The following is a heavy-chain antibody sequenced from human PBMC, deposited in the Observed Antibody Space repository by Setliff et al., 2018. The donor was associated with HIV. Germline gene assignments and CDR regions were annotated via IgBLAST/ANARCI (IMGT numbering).Heavy chain of an antibody. CDR1: GYTLTSNY. J-gene: IGHJ4*02. D-gene: IGHD4-4*01. CDR2: INAGNGNT. Sequence: ASVKVSCKASGYTLTSNYMHWVRQAPGQGLEWMGWINAGNGNTKYSQKFQGRVTMTSDTSTSTVYMELSSLRSEDTAVYYCARALYTNLAHFDYLGQGTLVTVSS. CDR3: ARALYTNLAHFDY. V-gene: IGHV1-46*01.